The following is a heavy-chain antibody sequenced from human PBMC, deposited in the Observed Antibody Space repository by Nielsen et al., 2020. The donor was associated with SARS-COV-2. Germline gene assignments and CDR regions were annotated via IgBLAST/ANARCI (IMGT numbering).Heavy chain of an antibody. Sequence: GESLKISCAASGFTFSSYAMHWVRQAPGKGLEYVSAISSNGGSTYYANSVKGRFTISRDNSKNTLYLQMGSLRAEDMAVYYCARGEEYYDFWSGYYQPYYYGMDVWGQGTTVTVSS. CDR1: GFTFSSYA. V-gene: IGHV3-64*01. J-gene: IGHJ6*02. CDR3: ARGEEYYDFWSGYYQPYYYGMDV. D-gene: IGHD3-3*01. CDR2: ISSNGGST.